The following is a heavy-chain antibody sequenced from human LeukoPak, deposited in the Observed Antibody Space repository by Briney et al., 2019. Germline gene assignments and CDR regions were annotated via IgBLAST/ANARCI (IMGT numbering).Heavy chain of an antibody. CDR1: GGTFSSYA. V-gene: IGHV1-69*01. CDR2: IIPIFGTA. D-gene: IGHD5-24*01. CDR3: ARGGHGYNCYYYYYMDV. J-gene: IGHJ6*03. Sequence: SVKVSCKASGGTFSSYAISWVRQAPGQGLEWMGGIIPIFGTANYAQKFQGRVTITADESTSTAYMELSSLRSEDTAVYYCARGGHGYNCYYYYYMDVWGKGTTVTVSS.